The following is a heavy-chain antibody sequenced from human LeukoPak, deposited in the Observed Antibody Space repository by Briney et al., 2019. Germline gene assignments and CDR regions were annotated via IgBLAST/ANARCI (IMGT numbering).Heavy chain of an antibody. D-gene: IGHD3-22*01. V-gene: IGHV3-74*03. CDR2: INTDGSST. J-gene: IGHJ5*02. Sequence: LGGSLGLSCAASGFPFSSYWMHWVRQAPGKGLVWVSRINTDGSSTTYADSVEGRFTISRDNAKNTPFLQMNSLRAEDTAVYYCARGEYYDQLFPWGQGTLVTVSS. CDR1: GFPFSSYW. CDR3: ARGEYYDQLFP.